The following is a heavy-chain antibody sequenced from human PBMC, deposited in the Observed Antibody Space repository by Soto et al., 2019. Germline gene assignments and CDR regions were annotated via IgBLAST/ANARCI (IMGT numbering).Heavy chain of an antibody. V-gene: IGHV5-51*01. D-gene: IGHD3-9*01. CDR1: GYSFTNYW. J-gene: IGHJ4*02. CDR2: IYPGDSDA. CDR3: ARPATHATGYYYFFNY. Sequence: PGESLKISCKASGYSFTNYWIAWVRQMPGKGLEWMGIIYPGDSDARYNPSFQGNVTISADKSITTAYLHWSSLKASDTAMYYCARPATHATGYYYFFNYWGQET.